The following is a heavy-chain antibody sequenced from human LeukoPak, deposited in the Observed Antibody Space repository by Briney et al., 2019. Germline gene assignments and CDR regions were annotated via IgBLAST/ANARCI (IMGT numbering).Heavy chain of an antibody. CDR2: IYYTGST. CDR1: GGSISSYY. CDR3: ARGGYYGSGNDFRFDP. J-gene: IGHJ5*02. V-gene: IGHV4-59*01. D-gene: IGHD3-10*01. Sequence: SETLSLTCTVSGGSISSYYWSWIRQPPGKGLEWIGYIYYTGSTNYNPSLKSRVTISVDTSKNQFSLKLNSVTAADTAVYYCARGGYYGSGNDFRFDPWGQGTLVTVSS.